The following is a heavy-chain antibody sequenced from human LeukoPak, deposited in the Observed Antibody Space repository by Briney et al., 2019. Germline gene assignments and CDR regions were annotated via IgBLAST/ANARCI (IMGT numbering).Heavy chain of an antibody. CDR3: AGYSSGWYAPPFDY. D-gene: IGHD6-19*01. Sequence: SETLSLTCAVYGGSFSGYYWSWIRQPPGKGLEWIGEINHSGSTNYHPSLKRRVTISVDTSKNQFSLKLTSVTAADTAVYYCAGYSSGWYAPPFDYWGQGTLVTVSS. V-gene: IGHV4-34*01. J-gene: IGHJ4*02. CDR1: GGSFSGYY. CDR2: INHSGST.